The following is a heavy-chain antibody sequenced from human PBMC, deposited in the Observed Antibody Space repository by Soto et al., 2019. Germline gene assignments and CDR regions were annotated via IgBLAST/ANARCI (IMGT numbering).Heavy chain of an antibody. CDR2: IYHSGST. CDR1: GGSISSSNW. J-gene: IGHJ5*02. V-gene: IGHV4-4*02. Sequence: SETLSLTCAVSGGSISSSNWWSWVRQPPGKGMEWIGEIYHSGSTNYNPSLKSRVTISVDKSNNQFSLKLSSVTAADTAFFYCARDIAVAGTRNNWFHPWGQGTLVTVSS. D-gene: IGHD6-19*01. CDR3: ARDIAVAGTRNNWFHP.